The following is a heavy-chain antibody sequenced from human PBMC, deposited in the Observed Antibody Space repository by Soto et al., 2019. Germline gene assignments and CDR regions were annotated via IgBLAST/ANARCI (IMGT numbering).Heavy chain of an antibody. Sequence: QVQLVQSGAEVKKPGSSVKVSCKASGGTFSSYAISWVRQAPGQGLEWMGGIIPIFGTANYAQKFQVRVTSTADESTSTAYIEVSSLRSEDTAVDYCARVVTVVKSFHYWYFDLWGRGTLVTVSS. CDR1: GGTFSSYA. D-gene: IGHD2-15*01. CDR3: ARVVTVVKSFHYWYFDL. V-gene: IGHV1-69*12. J-gene: IGHJ2*01. CDR2: IIPIFGTA.